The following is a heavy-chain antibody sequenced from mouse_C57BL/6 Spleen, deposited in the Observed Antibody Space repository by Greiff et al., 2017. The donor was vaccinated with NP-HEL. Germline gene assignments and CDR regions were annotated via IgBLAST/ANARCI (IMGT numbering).Heavy chain of an antibody. V-gene: IGHV5-12*01. Sequence: EVQRVESGGGLVQPGGSLKLSCAASGFTFSDYYMYWVRQTPEKRLEWVAYISNGGGSTYYPDTVKGRFTISRDNAKNTLYLQMSRLKSEDTAMYYCARRGGYGNRFAYWGQGTLVTVSA. CDR2: ISNGGGST. CDR3: ARRGGYGNRFAY. D-gene: IGHD2-1*01. J-gene: IGHJ3*01. CDR1: GFTFSDYY.